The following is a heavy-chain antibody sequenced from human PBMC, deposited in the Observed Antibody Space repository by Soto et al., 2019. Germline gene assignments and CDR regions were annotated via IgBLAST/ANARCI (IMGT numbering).Heavy chain of an antibody. J-gene: IGHJ5*02. Sequence: QMQLVQSGAEVKKPGASVKVSCKASGYTFTSYDINWVRQATGQGLEWMGWMNPNSGNTGYAQKFQGRVTMTRNTSISTAYMELSSLRSEDTAVYYCARGLTSRITMIVVVIKTHWFDPWGQGTLVTVSS. CDR3: ARGLTSRITMIVVVIKTHWFDP. V-gene: IGHV1-8*01. CDR1: GYTFTSYD. D-gene: IGHD3-22*01. CDR2: MNPNSGNT.